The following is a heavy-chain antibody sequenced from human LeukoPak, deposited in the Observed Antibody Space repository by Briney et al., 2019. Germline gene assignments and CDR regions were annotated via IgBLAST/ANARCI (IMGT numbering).Heavy chain of an antibody. J-gene: IGHJ4*02. V-gene: IGHV5-10-1*01. CDR1: GYIFTSNW. CDR3: ARRDSSGALYY. Sequence: GESLKISCKGSGYIFTSNWIIWVRQMPGKGLEWMGRIDPSDSYSNYSPSFQGHVTISADKSISTAYLQWSSLKASDTAMYYCARRDSSGALYYWGQGTLVTVSS. CDR2: IDPSDSYS. D-gene: IGHD3-22*01.